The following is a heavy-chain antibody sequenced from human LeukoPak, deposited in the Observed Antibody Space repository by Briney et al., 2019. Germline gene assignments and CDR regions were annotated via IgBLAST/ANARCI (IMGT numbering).Heavy chain of an antibody. J-gene: IGHJ4*02. CDR3: ARGSIVGATFDYFDY. CDR2: IKPNSGGT. Sequence: GASVKVSCKASGYTFTSYAMNWVRQAPGQGLEWMGWIKPNSGGTNYAQKFQGRVTMTRDTSISTAYMELSRLRSDDTAVYYCARGSIVGATFDYFDYWGQGTLVTVSS. CDR1: GYTFTSYA. D-gene: IGHD1-26*01. V-gene: IGHV1-2*02.